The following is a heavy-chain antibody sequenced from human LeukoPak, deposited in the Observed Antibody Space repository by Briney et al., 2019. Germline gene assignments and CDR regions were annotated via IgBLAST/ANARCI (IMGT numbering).Heavy chain of an antibody. Sequence: PSETLSLTCTVSGGSISSGGYSWSWIRQPPGKGLEWIGYIYHSGSTYCNPSLKSRVTISVDRSKNQFSLKLSSVTAADTAVYYCARGADILTGYYHQVSAFDIWGQGTMVTVSS. J-gene: IGHJ3*02. CDR3: ARGADILTGYYHQVSAFDI. CDR1: GGSISSGGYS. D-gene: IGHD3-9*01. V-gene: IGHV4-30-2*01. CDR2: IYHSGST.